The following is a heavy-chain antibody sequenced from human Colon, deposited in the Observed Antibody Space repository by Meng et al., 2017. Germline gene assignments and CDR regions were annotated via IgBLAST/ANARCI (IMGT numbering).Heavy chain of an antibody. V-gene: IGHV4-39*01. CDR3: VRSRAWVRTGFDP. D-gene: IGHD1/OR15-1a*01. CDR2: IGHSGFT. J-gene: IGHJ5*02. Sequence: QPQLQESGPGLVKPSETRSLTCSVSGDSISSSDSYWGWIRQSPGKGLEWIGSIGHSGFTYYTPSLESRVTVSVDTSRSQFSLELTSVTAADTAVYYCVRSRAWVRTGFDPWGQGTLVTVSS. CDR1: GDSISSSDSY.